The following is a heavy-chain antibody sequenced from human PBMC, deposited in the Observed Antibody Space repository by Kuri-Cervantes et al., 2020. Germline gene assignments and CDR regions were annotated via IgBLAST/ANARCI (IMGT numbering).Heavy chain of an antibody. Sequence: GGSLRLSCAASGFTFDDYAMHWVRQAPGKGLEWVSGISWNSGSIGYADSVKGRFTISRDNAKNTLYLQMYSLRAEDTAVYYCARGESGYGRFDPWGQGTLVTVSS. CDR1: GFTFDDYA. CDR3: ARGESGYGRFDP. D-gene: IGHD3-22*01. CDR2: ISWNSGSI. J-gene: IGHJ5*02. V-gene: IGHV3-9*01.